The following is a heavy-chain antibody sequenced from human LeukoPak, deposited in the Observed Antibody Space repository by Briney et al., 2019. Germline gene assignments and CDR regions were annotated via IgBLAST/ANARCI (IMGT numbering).Heavy chain of an antibody. CDR3: ARVGYDSRVYYYYGIDV. D-gene: IGHD3-22*01. CDR2: ISAYNGNT. J-gene: IGHJ6*02. Sequence: ASVKVSCKASGYTFTSYGISWVRQAPGQGLEWMGWISAYNGNTNYAQKLQGRVTMTTDTSTSTAYMELRSLRSDDTAVYYCARVGYDSRVYYYYGIDVWGQGTTVTVSS. V-gene: IGHV1-18*01. CDR1: GYTFTSYG.